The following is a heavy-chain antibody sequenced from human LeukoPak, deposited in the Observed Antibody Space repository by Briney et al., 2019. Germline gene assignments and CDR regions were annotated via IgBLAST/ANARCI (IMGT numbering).Heavy chain of an antibody. CDR3: ARGPTRGSWPGVADY. CDR2: TSYDGSNK. V-gene: IGHV3-30-3*01. J-gene: IGHJ4*02. D-gene: IGHD7-27*01. CDR1: GFTFSSYA. Sequence: PRASLRLSCAASGFTFSSYAMLWVRQAPGQGLEWVAVTSYDGSNKYYADSVTGRFTISRDNSKNTLYLQMSSLSTEDTALYYCARGPTRGSWPGVADYWGQGTLVTVCS.